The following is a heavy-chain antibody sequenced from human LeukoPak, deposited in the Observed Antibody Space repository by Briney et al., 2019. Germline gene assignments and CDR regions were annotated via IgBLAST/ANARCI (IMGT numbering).Heavy chain of an antibody. J-gene: IGHJ4*02. CDR2: INPSGGST. Sequence: ASVKVSCKASGYTFTSYYMHWVRQAPGQGLEWMGIINPSGGSTSYAQKFQGRVTMTRDTSTSTVYMELSSLRSEDAAVYYCAKYGSGSYGSHWGQGTLVTVSS. CDR1: GYTFTSYY. V-gene: IGHV1-46*01. CDR3: AKYGSGSYGSH. D-gene: IGHD3-10*01.